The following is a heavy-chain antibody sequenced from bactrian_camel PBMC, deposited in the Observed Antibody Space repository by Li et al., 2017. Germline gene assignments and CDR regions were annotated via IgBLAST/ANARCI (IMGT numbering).Heavy chain of an antibody. V-gene: IGHV3S6*01. J-gene: IGHJ4*01. CDR1: GFTFSRYG. CDR3: VRDGPISSLGDYSLAY. Sequence: HVQLVESGGGLVQPGGSLRLSCSASGFTFSRYGMVWVRQAPGKGLEWVCSIADGDTYYADSVKGRFTISQGNAKNTLFLQMNSLKAEDTAVYYCVRDGPISSLGDYSLAYWGQGTQVTVS. D-gene: IGHD4*01. CDR2: IADGDT.